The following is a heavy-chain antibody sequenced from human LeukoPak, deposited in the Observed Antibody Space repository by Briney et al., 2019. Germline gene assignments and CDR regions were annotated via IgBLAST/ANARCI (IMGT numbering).Heavy chain of an antibody. Sequence: PGGSLRLSCAASGFTLDAYVMHWVRQAPGKGLEWVSGISRNSVSIGYADSVKGRFTISRDNAKNSLYLQMSSLRAEDTALYYCAKDIGTGGTGWYFDLWGRGTLVTVSS. D-gene: IGHD6-13*01. CDR1: GFTLDAYV. V-gene: IGHV3-9*01. CDR2: ISRNSVSI. J-gene: IGHJ2*01. CDR3: AKDIGTGGTGWYFDL.